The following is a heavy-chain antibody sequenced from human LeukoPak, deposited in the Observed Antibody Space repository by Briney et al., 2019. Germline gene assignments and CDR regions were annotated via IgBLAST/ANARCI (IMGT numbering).Heavy chain of an antibody. CDR1: GGSISSYY. J-gene: IGHJ3*02. Sequence: NSSETLSLTCTVSGGSISSYYWSWIRQPPGKGLEWIGEINHSGSTNYNPSLKSRVTVSVDTSKNQFSLRLSSVTAADTAVYYCARGKLRGYSGYGAAFDIWGQGTMVTVSS. CDR2: INHSGST. V-gene: IGHV4-34*01. CDR3: ARGKLRGYSGYGAAFDI. D-gene: IGHD5-12*01.